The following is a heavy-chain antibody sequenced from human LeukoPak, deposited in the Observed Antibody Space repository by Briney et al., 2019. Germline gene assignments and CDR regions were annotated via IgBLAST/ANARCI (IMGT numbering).Heavy chain of an antibody. J-gene: IGHJ5*02. Sequence: KTSETLSLTCTVSGGSISSGGYYWSWIRQHPGKGLEWIGYIYYSGSTYYNPSLKSRVTISVDTSKNQFSLKLSSVTAADTAVYYCASGGEARIDPWGQGTLVTVSS. CDR1: GGSISSGGYY. CDR2: IYYSGST. V-gene: IGHV4-31*03. CDR3: ASGGEARIDP. D-gene: IGHD3-10*01.